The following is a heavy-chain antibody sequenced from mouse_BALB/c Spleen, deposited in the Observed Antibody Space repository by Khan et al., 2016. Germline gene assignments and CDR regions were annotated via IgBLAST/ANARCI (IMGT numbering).Heavy chain of an antibody. D-gene: IGHD2-1*01. CDR1: GYSITSDYA. CDR3: ARARYGNTWFAY. V-gene: IGHV3-2*02. CDR2: ISYSGST. J-gene: IGHJ3*01. Sequence: EVQLQESGPGLVKPSQSLSITCTVTGYSITSDYAWNWIRQFPGNKLEWMGYISYSGSTSYNPSLKSRISITRDTSKNQFFLQLNSVTTEDTATYYCARARYGNTWFAYWGQGTLVTVSA.